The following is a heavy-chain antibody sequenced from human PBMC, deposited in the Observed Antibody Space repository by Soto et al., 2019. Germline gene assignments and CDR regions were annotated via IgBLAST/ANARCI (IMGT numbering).Heavy chain of an antibody. CDR3: AKDVGALERRRGYFDY. Sequence: EVQLVESGGGLVQPGRSLRLSCAASGFTFDDYAMHWVRQAPGKGLEWVSGISWNSGSIGYADSVKGRFTISRDNAKNSLYLQMNSLRAEDTALYYCAKDVGALERRRGYFDYWGQGTLVTVSS. CDR2: ISWNSGSI. D-gene: IGHD1-1*01. J-gene: IGHJ4*02. V-gene: IGHV3-9*01. CDR1: GFTFDDYA.